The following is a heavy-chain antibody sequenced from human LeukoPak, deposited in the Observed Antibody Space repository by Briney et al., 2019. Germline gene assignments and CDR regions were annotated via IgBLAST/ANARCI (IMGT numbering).Heavy chain of an antibody. CDR2: INYKGTT. V-gene: IGHV4-59*01. CDR1: GGSIGSYY. CDR3: ARDRSGSSYTFEL. Sequence: SETLSLTCTVSGGSIGSYYWSWLRQAPGKTLEWIGYINYKGTTNYDPSLKSRLTISRDTSKNQFSLKMESVTVADTAIYYCARDRSGSSYTFELWGQGTKVTVSS. J-gene: IGHJ3*01. D-gene: IGHD6-19*01.